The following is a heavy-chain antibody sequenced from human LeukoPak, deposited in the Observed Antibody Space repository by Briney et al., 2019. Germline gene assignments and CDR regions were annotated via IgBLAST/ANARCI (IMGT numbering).Heavy chain of an antibody. CDR2: IYPGDSDT. V-gene: IGHV5-51*01. CDR1: GYNFTIYW. J-gene: IGHJ5*02. Sequence: GGSLKISCKGSGYNFTIYWISWVRQMPGKGLEWMGIIYPGDSDTRYSPSFQGQVTISADKSINTAYLQWSSLKASDTAMYYCAIFDFLFGEIDNWFDPWGQGTQVTVSS. CDR3: AIFDFLFGEIDNWFDP. D-gene: IGHD3-16*01.